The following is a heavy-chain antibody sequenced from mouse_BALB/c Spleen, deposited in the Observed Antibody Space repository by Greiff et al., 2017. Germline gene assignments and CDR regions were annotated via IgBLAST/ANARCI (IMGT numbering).Heavy chain of an antibody. CDR2: IRSKSNNYAT. D-gene: IGHD2-10*02. Sequence: EVKLVESGGGLVQPKGSLKLSCAASGFTFNTYAMHWVCQAPGKGLEWVARIRSKSNNYATYYADSVKDRFTISRDDSQSMLYLQMNNLKTEDTAMYYCVREEGYGNYERAMDYWGQGTSVTVSS. V-gene: IGHV10-3*03. CDR1: GFTFNTYA. J-gene: IGHJ4*01. CDR3: VREEGYGNYERAMDY.